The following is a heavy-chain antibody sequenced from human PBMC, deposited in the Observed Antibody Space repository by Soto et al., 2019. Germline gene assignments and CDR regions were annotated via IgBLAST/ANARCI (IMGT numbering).Heavy chain of an antibody. V-gene: IGHV1-3*01. CDR2: INAGSGNT. CDR3: ARAISGYVT. J-gene: IGHJ5*02. CDR1: GITFSTYA. Sequence: QVQLVQSGAEVKKPGASVKVSCKASGITFSTYAIHWVRQAPGQRLEWMGWINAGSGNTRYSQKFQGRVTLARDTSASTAYMDLSSLRSEDTAIYYCARAISGYVTWGQGTLVTVSS. D-gene: IGHD5-12*01.